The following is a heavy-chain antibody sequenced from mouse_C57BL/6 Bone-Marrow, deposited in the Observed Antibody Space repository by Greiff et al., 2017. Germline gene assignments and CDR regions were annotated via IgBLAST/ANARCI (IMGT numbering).Heavy chain of an antibody. CDR3: ARAGFYAMDY. Sequence: QVQLQQSGAELVRPGSSVKLSCKASGYTFTSYWMHWVKQRPIQGLEWIGNIDPSDSETHYNQKFKDKATLTVDTSSSTAYMQLSSLTSEDSAVDYCARAGFYAMDYWGQGTSVTVSS. V-gene: IGHV1-52*01. CDR1: GYTFTSYW. CDR2: IDPSDSET. J-gene: IGHJ4*01.